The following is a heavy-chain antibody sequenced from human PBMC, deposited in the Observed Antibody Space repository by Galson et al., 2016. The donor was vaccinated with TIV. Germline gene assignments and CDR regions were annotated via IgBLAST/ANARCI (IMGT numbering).Heavy chain of an antibody. V-gene: IGHV3-74*01. Sequence: SLRLSCAASGFTFNTYWMHWVRQAPGKGLVWVSRINSDGSTISHVDSVKGRLTISRDNAKNTLYLQMNSLRAEDTALYYCARTHDIALSPFDIWGQGTMVAVSS. J-gene: IGHJ3*02. D-gene: IGHD5-12*01. CDR1: GFTFNTYW. CDR3: ARTHDIALSPFDI. CDR2: INSDGSTI.